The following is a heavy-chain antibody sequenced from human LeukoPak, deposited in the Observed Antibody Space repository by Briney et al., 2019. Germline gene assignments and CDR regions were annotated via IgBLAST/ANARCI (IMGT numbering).Heavy chain of an antibody. J-gene: IGHJ4*02. D-gene: IGHD6-13*01. CDR3: AKDIAASGLPRIFDF. Sequence: PGGSLRLSCAAPGFTFNDYYMSWIRQAPGKGLEWVSCVSGSGGRGATYYTDSVKGRFTISRDNAKNTMYLQMDSLSGEDTAIYYCAKDIAASGLPRIFDFWGQGTLVTVSS. CDR2: VSGSGGRGAT. CDR1: GFTFNDYY. V-gene: IGHV3-23*01.